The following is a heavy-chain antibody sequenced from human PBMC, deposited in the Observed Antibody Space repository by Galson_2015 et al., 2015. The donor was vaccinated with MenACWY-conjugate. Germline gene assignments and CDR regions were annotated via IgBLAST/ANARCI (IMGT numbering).Heavy chain of an antibody. Sequence: TLSLTCSVSGGSIISSKFWGWIRQAPGKGLEWIGSVYNDGSANYNPSLKSRVTISVDTSKNQFSLKLNSVTAADTAVYYCARDRYGDRAAGWCDPWGQGTPVTVSS. D-gene: IGHD4-17*01. J-gene: IGHJ5*01. V-gene: IGHV4-39*07. CDR3: ARDRYGDRAAGWCDP. CDR1: GGSIISSKF. CDR2: VYNDGSA.